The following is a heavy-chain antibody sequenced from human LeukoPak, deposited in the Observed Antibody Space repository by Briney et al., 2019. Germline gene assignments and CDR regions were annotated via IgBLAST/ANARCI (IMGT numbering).Heavy chain of an antibody. CDR1: GYTFTGYY. Sequence: GASVKVTCKASGYTFTGYYMHWVRQTPGQGLEWMGWINPNSGGTNYAQKFRGWVTMTRDTSISTAYMELSRLRSDDTAVYYCARAETAAGTVFELYFDYWGQGTLVTVSS. D-gene: IGHD6-13*01. V-gene: IGHV1-2*04. CDR3: ARAETAAGTVFELYFDY. J-gene: IGHJ4*02. CDR2: INPNSGGT.